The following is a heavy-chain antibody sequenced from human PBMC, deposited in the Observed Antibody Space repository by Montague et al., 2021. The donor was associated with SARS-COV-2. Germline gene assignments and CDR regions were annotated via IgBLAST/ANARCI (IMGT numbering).Heavy chain of an antibody. J-gene: IGHJ6*02. D-gene: IGHD3-10*01. V-gene: IGHV4-39*07. CDR1: GGSISSSNYY. CDR2: MYYSGST. Sequence: SETLSLTCTVSGGSISSSNYYWGWIRQPPGKGLEWIGNMYYSGSTYHNPSLKSRVTISIDTSKNQFSLKPSSVTAADTAVYYCARDDIVLQGVTKGMDVWGQGTTVTVSS. CDR3: ARDDIVLQGVTKGMDV.